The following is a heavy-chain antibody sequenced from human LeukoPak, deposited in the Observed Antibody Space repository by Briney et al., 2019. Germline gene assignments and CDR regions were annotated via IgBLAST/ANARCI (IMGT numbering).Heavy chain of an antibody. J-gene: IGHJ4*02. CDR3: ARAGHDSSGYSFRLDY. CDR2: INPSSGDT. V-gene: IGHV1-2*02. CDR1: VYTFAGHH. D-gene: IGHD3-22*01. Sequence: ASVKVSCKTSVYTFAGHHIHWVRQAPGQGLEWMGWINPSSGDTKYAQNFQDRVIMSRDTSISTTYMDLGRLSSDDTAIYYCARAGHDSSGYSFRLDYWGQGTLVTVSS.